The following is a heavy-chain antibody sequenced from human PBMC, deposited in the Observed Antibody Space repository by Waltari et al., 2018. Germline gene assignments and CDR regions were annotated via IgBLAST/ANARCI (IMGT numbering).Heavy chain of an antibody. V-gene: IGHV1-46*01. CDR1: GYTFTSYY. Sequence: QVQLVQSGAEVKKPGASVKVSCKASGYTFTSYYMHWLRQAPGQGLEWMGIINPSGGSTSYAQKFQGRVTMTRDTSTSTVYMELSSLRSEDTAVYYCARGAPFTSPSSQPLDYWGQGTLVTVSS. J-gene: IGHJ4*02. D-gene: IGHD2-2*01. CDR2: INPSGGST. CDR3: ARGAPFTSPSSQPLDY.